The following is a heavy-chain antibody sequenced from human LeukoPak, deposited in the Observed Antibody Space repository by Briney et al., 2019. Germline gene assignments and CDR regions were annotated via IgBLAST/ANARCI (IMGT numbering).Heavy chain of an antibody. CDR1: GGSTSSSSYY. CDR3: ARLAGDCSSTSCYRYGMDV. CDR2: IYYTGVT. D-gene: IGHD2-2*01. V-gene: IGHV4-39*01. J-gene: IGHJ6*02. Sequence: SETLSLTCTVSGGSTSSSSYYWGWIRQPPGKGLEWIGNIYYTGVTYYNASLKSRVTISVDMSKNQFSLKLSSVTAADTALYYCARLAGDCSSTSCYRYGMDVWGQGTTVTVSS.